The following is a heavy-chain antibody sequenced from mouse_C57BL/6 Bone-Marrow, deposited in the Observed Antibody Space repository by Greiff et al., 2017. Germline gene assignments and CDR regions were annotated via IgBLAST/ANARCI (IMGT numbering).Heavy chain of an antibody. CDR1: GYAFSSSW. CDR2: IYPGDGDT. D-gene: IGHD2-4*01. V-gene: IGHV1-82*01. CDR3: ASRDYDYLYCYGMCY. J-gene: IGHJ4*01. Sequence: QVQLQQSGPELVKPGASVKISCKASGYAFSSSWMNWVKQRPGKGLEWIGRIYPGDGDTNYNGKVKGKATLTADKSSSTAYMQIISLTSEDSAVYFCASRDYDYLYCYGMCYWGPGTSVTVSS.